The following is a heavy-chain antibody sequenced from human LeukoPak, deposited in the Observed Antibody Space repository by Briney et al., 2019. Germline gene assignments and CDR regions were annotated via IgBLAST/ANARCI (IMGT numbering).Heavy chain of an antibody. Sequence: SETLSLTRTVSGGSLSSYYWSWIRQPPGKGLEWIGYIYYSGSTNYSPSLKSRVTISVDTSKNQFSLKLSSVTAADTAVYYCARMLLGYCSSTSCYGYYYYYMDVWGKGTTVTVSS. CDR2: IYYSGST. CDR1: GGSLSSYY. D-gene: IGHD2-2*01. J-gene: IGHJ6*03. V-gene: IGHV4-59*01. CDR3: ARMLLGYCSSTSCYGYYYYYMDV.